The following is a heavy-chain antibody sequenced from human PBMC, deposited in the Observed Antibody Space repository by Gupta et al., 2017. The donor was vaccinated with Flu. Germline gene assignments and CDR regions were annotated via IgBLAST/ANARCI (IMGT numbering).Heavy chain of an antibody. Sequence: EVQLLESGGGLVQPGGSLRLSCAASGFTFSSYAMSWVRQAPGKGLEWVSAISGSGGSTYYADSVKGRFTISRDNSKNTLYLQMNSLRAEDTAVYYCAKMSIYYDSSGYSFDYWGQGTLVTVSS. D-gene: IGHD3-22*01. V-gene: IGHV3-23*01. CDR3: AKMSIYYDSSGYSFDY. CDR2: ISGSGGST. CDR1: GFTFSSYA. J-gene: IGHJ4*02.